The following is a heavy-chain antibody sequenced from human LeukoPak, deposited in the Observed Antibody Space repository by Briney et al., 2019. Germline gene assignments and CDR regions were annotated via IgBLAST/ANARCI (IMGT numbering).Heavy chain of an antibody. D-gene: IGHD3-3*01. J-gene: IGHJ4*02. V-gene: IGHV3-11*04. CDR1: RFVFTNYY. CDR2: ISADGHTK. Sequence: GGSLRLSCVASRFVFTNYYMSWVRQTPGKGLDWIATISADGHTKYYADSAEGRYTISRDNAKNSLYLQMNSLRAEDTAVYYCARAAHYDFWSGPPDYWGQGTLVTVSS. CDR3: ARAAHYDFWSGPPDY.